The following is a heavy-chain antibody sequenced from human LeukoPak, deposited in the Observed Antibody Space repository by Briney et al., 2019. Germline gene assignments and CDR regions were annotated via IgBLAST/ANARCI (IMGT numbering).Heavy chain of an antibody. V-gene: IGHV4-59*11. CDR2: IYYSGST. D-gene: IGHD3-3*01. J-gene: IGHJ4*02. Sequence: PSETLSLTCTVSVGSISSLYWSWIRQPPGKGREWIGYIYYSGSTNYNPSLQSRLTISVDTSQSQFSLNPSSANAADTAVYYCARKGQYYDFWSGYSYYFDYWGQGTLVPVSS. CDR1: VGSISSLY. CDR3: ARKGQYYDFWSGYSYYFDY.